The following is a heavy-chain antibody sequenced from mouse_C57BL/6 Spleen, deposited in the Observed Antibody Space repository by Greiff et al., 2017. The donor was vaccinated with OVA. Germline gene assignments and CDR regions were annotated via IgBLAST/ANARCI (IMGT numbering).Heavy chain of an antibody. J-gene: IGHJ1*03. CDR1: GYAFSSSW. CDR3: ARNYGSSYVGYFGV. Sequence: QVQLQQSGPELVKPGASVKISCKASGYAFSSSWMNWVKQRPGKGLEWIGRIYPGDGDTNYNGKFKGKATLTADKSSSTAYMQLSSLTSEDSAVYFCARNYGSSYVGYFGVWGTGTTVTVSS. CDR2: IYPGDGDT. V-gene: IGHV1-82*01. D-gene: IGHD1-1*01.